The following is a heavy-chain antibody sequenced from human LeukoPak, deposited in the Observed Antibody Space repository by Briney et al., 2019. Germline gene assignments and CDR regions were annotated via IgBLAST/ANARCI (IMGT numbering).Heavy chain of an antibody. CDR3: ARSSSGPDPPDI. V-gene: IGHV3-74*01. D-gene: IGHD6-19*01. J-gene: IGHJ3*02. Sequence: AGGSLRLSCAASGFTFSSYWMHWVRQAPGKGLVWVSRINSDGTSTNYAGSVRGRFTISRDNAKNTVYLQMNSLRAEDTAVYYCARSSSGPDPPDIWGQGTMVTVSS. CDR1: GFTFSSYW. CDR2: INSDGTST.